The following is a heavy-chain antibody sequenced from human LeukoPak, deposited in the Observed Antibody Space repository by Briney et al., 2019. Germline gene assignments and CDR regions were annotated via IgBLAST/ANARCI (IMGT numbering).Heavy chain of an antibody. Sequence: ASVKVSCKASGYTFSSDGISWVRQAPGKGLEWMGGFDPEDGETIYAQKFQGRVTMTEDTSTDTAYMELSSLRSEDTAVYYCATDSPSGAAAGYFDYWGQGTLVTVSS. J-gene: IGHJ4*02. CDR3: ATDSPSGAAAGYFDY. D-gene: IGHD6-13*01. V-gene: IGHV1-24*01. CDR2: FDPEDGET. CDR1: GYTFSSDG.